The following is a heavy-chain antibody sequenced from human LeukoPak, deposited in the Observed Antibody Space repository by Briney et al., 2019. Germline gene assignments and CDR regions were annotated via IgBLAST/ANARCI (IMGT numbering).Heavy chain of an antibody. Sequence: SGTLSLTCGVCGRFINSTNWWTWVRQPPGKRLEWIGEVNVLGNTNYNPSLESRVTISIDKSENHVSLKLTSVTASDTAVYYCAREGGPFRPLDYSGQGTLVTVSS. D-gene: IGHD2-15*01. CDR3: AREGGPFRPLDY. V-gene: IGHV4-4*02. J-gene: IGHJ4*02. CDR1: GRFINSTNW. CDR2: VNVLGNT.